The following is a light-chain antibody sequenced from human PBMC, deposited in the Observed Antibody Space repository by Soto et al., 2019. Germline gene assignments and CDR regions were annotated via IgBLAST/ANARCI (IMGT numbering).Light chain of an antibody. V-gene: IGKV3-11*01. Sequence: EIELTRSPATLSVAPGERATLSCRASQSVSSYLAWYQQKPGQAPRLLIYDASNRATGIPARFSGSGSGTDFTLTISSLEPESFAVYYCQQRSNWPRTFGQGTKVDIK. J-gene: IGKJ1*01. CDR2: DAS. CDR1: QSVSSY. CDR3: QQRSNWPRT.